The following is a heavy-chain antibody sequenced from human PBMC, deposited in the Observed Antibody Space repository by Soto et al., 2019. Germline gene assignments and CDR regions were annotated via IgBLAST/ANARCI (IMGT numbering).Heavy chain of an antibody. CDR1: GYTFTSYY. Sequence: GASVKVSCKASGYTFTSYYMHWVRQAPGQGLEWMGIINPSGGSTSYAQKFQGRVTMTRDTSTSTVYMELSSLRSEDTAVYYCARGTVVVVAPTNWFDPWGQGTLVTVSS. D-gene: IGHD2-15*01. CDR2: INPSGGST. V-gene: IGHV1-46*01. CDR3: ARGTVVVVAPTNWFDP. J-gene: IGHJ5*02.